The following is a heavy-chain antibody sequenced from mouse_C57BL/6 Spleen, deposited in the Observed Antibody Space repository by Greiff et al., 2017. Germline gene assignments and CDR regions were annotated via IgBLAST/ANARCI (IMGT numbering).Heavy chain of an antibody. CDR1: GFTFSDYG. V-gene: IGHV5-17*01. J-gene: IGHJ4*01. CDR2: ISSGSSTI. CDR3: ARGGYYDYDGGYAMDY. Sequence: EVMLVESGGGLVKPGGSLTLSCAASGFTFSDYGMHWVRQAPEKGLEWVAYISSGSSTIYYADTVKGRFTISRDNAKNTLFLQMTSLRSEDTAMYYCARGGYYDYDGGYAMDYWGQGTSVTVSS. D-gene: IGHD2-4*01.